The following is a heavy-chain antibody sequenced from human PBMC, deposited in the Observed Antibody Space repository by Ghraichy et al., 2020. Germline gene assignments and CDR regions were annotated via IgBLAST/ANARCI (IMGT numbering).Heavy chain of an antibody. Sequence: LSLTCTVSGASVNSYYWSWIRQPPGKGLEWVGYVYTSGSTNYNPSLKSRVTMSVDTSKNQFTLNLTSMTAADTAVYFCARGGGSTSLHFWRGHDAFGIWGQGTMVTVSS. CDR2: VYTSGST. CDR1: GASVNSYY. V-gene: IGHV4-4*09. D-gene: IGHD3-3*02. CDR3: ARGGGSTSLHFWRGHDAFGI. J-gene: IGHJ3*02.